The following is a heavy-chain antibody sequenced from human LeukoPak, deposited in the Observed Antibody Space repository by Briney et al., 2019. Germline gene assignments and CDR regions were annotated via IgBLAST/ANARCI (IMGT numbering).Heavy chain of an antibody. D-gene: IGHD3-10*01. CDR1: GFTVSSNY. Sequence: GGSLRLSCAASGFTVSSNYMSWVRQAPGKGLEWVSVLYSGGSTYYADSVKGRFTISRDNSKNTLYLQMNSLRAEDTAVYYCTLRGDDYYFDYWGQGTLVTVSS. J-gene: IGHJ4*02. CDR3: TLRGDDYYFDY. CDR2: LYSGGST. V-gene: IGHV3-53*01.